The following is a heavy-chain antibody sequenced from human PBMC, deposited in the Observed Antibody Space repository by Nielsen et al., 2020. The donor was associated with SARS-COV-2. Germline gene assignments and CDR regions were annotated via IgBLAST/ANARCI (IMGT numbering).Heavy chain of an antibody. J-gene: IGHJ4*02. V-gene: IGHV3-33*01. Sequence: GESLKISCVASGFTFSSYGMHWVRQAPGKGLEWVAVIWYDGSNKYYADSVKGRFTISRDNSKNTLYLQMNSLRAEDTAVYYCARGNKGPFDYWGQGTLVTVSS. CDR2: IWYDGSNK. CDR3: ARGNKGPFDY. D-gene: IGHD2/OR15-2a*01. CDR1: GFTFSSYG.